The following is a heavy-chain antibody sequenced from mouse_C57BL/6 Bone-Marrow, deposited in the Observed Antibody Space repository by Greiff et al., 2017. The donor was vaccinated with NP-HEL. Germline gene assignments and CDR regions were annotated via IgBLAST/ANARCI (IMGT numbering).Heavy chain of an antibody. CDR1: GYTFTSYW. V-gene: IGHV1-55*01. Sequence: QVQLQQPGAELVKPGASVKMSCKASGYTFTSYWITWVKQRPGQGLEWIGDIYPGSGSTNYNEKFKSKATLTVDTSSSTAYMQLSSLTSEDSAVYYCARYDYDGGGGYFDYWGQGTTLTVSS. J-gene: IGHJ2*01. CDR2: IYPGSGST. CDR3: ARYDYDGGGGYFDY. D-gene: IGHD2-4*01.